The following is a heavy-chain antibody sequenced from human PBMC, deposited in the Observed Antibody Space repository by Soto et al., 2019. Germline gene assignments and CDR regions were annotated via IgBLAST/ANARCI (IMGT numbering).Heavy chain of an antibody. J-gene: IGHJ4*02. CDR2: IDPSDSYT. CDR1: GYRFMSYW. Sequence: EVQRVQSGAEVKKPGESLRLSCKGSGYRFMSYWISWVRQRPGKGLEWVGRIDPSDSYTVYSPSFQGHVTISIDMSVSTAYLQWSSLQASDTAMYFCVRHGNGTPYYFDYWGRGTLVPVSS. D-gene: IGHD1-1*01. CDR3: VRHGNGTPYYFDY. V-gene: IGHV5-10-1*03.